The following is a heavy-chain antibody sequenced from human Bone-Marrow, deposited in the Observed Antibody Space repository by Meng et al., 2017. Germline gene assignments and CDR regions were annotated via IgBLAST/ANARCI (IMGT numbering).Heavy chain of an antibody. V-gene: IGHV3-53*01. CDR2: IYSGGST. CDR3: ARGGYGDYDVLYYFDY. Sequence: GESLKISCAASGFTVSSNYMSWVRQAPGKGLEWVSVIYSGGSTYYADSVKDRFTISRDNSKNTLYLQMNSLRAEDTAVYYCARGGYGDYDVLYYFDYWGQGTLVTVSS. CDR1: GFTVSSNY. J-gene: IGHJ4*02. D-gene: IGHD4-17*01.